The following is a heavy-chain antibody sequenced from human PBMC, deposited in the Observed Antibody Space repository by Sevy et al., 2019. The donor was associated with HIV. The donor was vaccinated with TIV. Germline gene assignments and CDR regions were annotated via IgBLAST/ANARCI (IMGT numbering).Heavy chain of an antibody. CDR1: RYRFTSYY. CDR3: AGEGISVSGLSGYFDL. CDR2: TNPSSGST. V-gene: IGHV1-46*01. Sequence: ASVKVSCKASRYRFTSYYMHWVRQAPGQGLEWMGITNPSSGSTTYAQKLQGRVTMTRDTSTNTVYMELSRLRSEDTAVYYCAGEGISVSGLSGYFDLWGRGTLVTVSS. J-gene: IGHJ2*01. D-gene: IGHD6-19*01.